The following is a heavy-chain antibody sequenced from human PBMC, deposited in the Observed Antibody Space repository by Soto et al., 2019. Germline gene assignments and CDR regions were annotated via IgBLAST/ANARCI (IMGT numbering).Heavy chain of an antibody. V-gene: IGHV4-59*01. J-gene: IGHJ5*02. Sequence: SETLSLTCTVSGGSISSYYWSWIRQPPGKGLEWIGYIYYSGSTNYNPSLRSRVTISVDTSKNQFSLKLSSVTAADTAVYYCARGQVGVVVVPAATGYNWFDPWGQGTLVTVSS. CDR2: IYYSGST. D-gene: IGHD2-2*01. CDR1: GGSISSYY. CDR3: ARGQVGVVVVPAATGYNWFDP.